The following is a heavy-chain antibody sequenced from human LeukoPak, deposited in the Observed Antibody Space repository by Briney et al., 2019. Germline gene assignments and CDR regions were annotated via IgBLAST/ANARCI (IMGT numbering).Heavy chain of an antibody. J-gene: IGHJ4*02. CDR2: INHSGST. CDR1: GGSFSGYY. CDR3: ASAEDCSGGSCSSRFDY. V-gene: IGHV4-34*01. Sequence: PSETLSLTCAVYGGSFSGYYWSWIRQPPGKGLEWIGEINHSGSTNYNPSLKSRVTISVDTSKNQFSLKLSSVTAADTAVYYCASAEDCSGGSCSSRFDYWGQGTLVTVSS. D-gene: IGHD2-15*01.